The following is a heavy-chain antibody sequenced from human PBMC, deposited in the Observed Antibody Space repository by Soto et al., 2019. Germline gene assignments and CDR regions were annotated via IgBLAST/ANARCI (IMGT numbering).Heavy chain of an antibody. J-gene: IGHJ6*02. CDR3: ARDFGTAMVPGNGMDV. D-gene: IGHD5-18*01. CDR1: GFTFSSYA. Sequence: QVQLVESGGGVVQPGRSLRLSCAASGFTFSSYAMHWVRQAPGKGLEWVAVISYDGSNKYYADSVKGRFTISRDNSKNTLYLQMNSLRAEDTAVYYCARDFGTAMVPGNGMDVWGQGTTATVSS. V-gene: IGHV3-30-3*01. CDR2: ISYDGSNK.